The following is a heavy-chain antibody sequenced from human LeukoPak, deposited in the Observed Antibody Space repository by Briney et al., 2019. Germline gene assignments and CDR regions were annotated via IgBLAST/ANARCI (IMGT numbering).Heavy chain of an antibody. D-gene: IGHD3-16*01. J-gene: IGHJ6*04. Sequence: GGSLRLSCAASGFTFSSYSMNWVRQAPGKGLEWVSSISSRSTYIYHADSVKGRFTISRDNAKNSLFLPMNSLRAEDTAVYFCAKSTRAVMAMMDVWGKGTTVTVSS. V-gene: IGHV3-21*01. CDR1: GFTFSSYS. CDR3: AKSTRAVMAMMDV. CDR2: ISSRSTYI.